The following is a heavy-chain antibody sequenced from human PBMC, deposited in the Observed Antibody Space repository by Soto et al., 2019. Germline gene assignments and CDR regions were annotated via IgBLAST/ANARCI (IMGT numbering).Heavy chain of an antibody. Sequence: EVKLVESGGGLVRPGGSLGLSCAASGITFSSYWMSWVRQAPGKGLEWVANIKPDGSEKYYADSLKGRFTISRDNAKRSLYLQMISLRAEDTAVYYCAALPQQTVDETGFDPWGQGTLVTVSS. CDR2: IKPDGSEK. V-gene: IGHV3-7*03. CDR1: GITFSSYW. J-gene: IGHJ5*02. D-gene: IGHD5-12*01. CDR3: AALPQQTVDETGFDP.